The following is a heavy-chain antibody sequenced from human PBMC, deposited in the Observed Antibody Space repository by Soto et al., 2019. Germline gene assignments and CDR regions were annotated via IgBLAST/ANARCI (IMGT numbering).Heavy chain of an antibody. CDR1: GYTFTSYY. CDR2: INPSGGST. V-gene: IGHV1-46*01. D-gene: IGHD5-12*01. J-gene: IGHJ4*02. Sequence: ASVKVSCKASGYTFTSYYMHWVRQAPGQGLEWMGIINPSGGSTSYAQKFQGRVTMTRDTSTSTVYMELSSLRSEDTAVYYCARDKLEAPDRYSYGCDRGGAVLYFWGQGTLVTVSS. CDR3: ARDKLEAPDRYSYGCDRGGAVLYF.